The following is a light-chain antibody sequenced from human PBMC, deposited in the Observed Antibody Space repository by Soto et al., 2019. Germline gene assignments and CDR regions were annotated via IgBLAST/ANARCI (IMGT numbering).Light chain of an antibody. CDR3: QQYGGSPIT. Sequence: EIVLTPSPGTLSLSPGERATLSCRTSQTLSSSFLAWYQQTPGQAPRLLIHGASSRATGIPDRISGSGSGTDFTLTISRLEPEDFAVYYCQQYGGSPITFGQGTRLEIK. J-gene: IGKJ5*01. CDR2: GAS. V-gene: IGKV3-20*01. CDR1: QTLSSSF.